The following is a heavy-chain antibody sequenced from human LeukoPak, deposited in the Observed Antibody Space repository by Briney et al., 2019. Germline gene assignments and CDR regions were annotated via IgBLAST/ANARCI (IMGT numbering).Heavy chain of an antibody. CDR1: GFTFSSYG. J-gene: IGHJ4*02. D-gene: IGHD2-2*01. CDR3: ARDVGRYCSSTSCFDDY. CDR2: ISYDGSNK. Sequence: PGGSLRLSCAASGFTFSSYGMHWVRQAPGKGLEWVAVISYDGSNKYYADSVKGRFAISRDNSKNSLYLQMNSLRAEDTAVYYCARDVGRYCSSTSCFDDYWGQGTLVTVSS. V-gene: IGHV3-30*03.